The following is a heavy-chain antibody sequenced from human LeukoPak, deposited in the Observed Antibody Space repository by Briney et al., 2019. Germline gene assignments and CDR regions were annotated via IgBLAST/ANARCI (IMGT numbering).Heavy chain of an antibody. V-gene: IGHV4-61*01. CDR2: IYYSGST. Sequence: SETLYLTCTVSGGSVSSGSYYWNWIRQPPGKGLEWIGYIYYSGSTNYNPSLKSRVTISVDTSKNQFSLRLSSVTAADTAVYYCARESGTYSASNWFDPWGQGTLVTVSS. J-gene: IGHJ5*02. CDR3: ARESGTYSASNWFDP. CDR1: GGSVSSGSYY. D-gene: IGHD1-26*01.